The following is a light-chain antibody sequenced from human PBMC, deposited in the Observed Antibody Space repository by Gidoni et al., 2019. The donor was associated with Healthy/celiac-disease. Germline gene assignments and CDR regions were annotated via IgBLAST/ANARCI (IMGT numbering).Light chain of an antibody. CDR3: CSYAGSYTLV. J-gene: IGLJ2*01. CDR2: DVS. CDR1: SSDVGGYNY. Sequence: PRSVSGSPGQSVTISCTGTSSDVGGYNYVSWYQQHPGKAPKLMIYDVSKRPSGVPDRFSGSKSGNTASLTISGLQAADEADYYCCSYAGSYTLVFGGGTKLTVL. V-gene: IGLV2-11*01.